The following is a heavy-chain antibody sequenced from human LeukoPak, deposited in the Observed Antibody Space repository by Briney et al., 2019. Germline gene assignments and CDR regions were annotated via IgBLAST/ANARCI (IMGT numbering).Heavy chain of an antibody. Sequence: SETLSLTCTVSGGSISSYYWSWIRQPAGKGLEWIGRIYTSGSTNYNPSLKSRVTMSVDTSKNQFSLKLSSVTAADTAVYYCARASGYCSSTRCFLDAFDIWGQGTMVTVSS. CDR1: GGSISSYY. CDR3: ARASGYCSSTRCFLDAFDI. CDR2: IYTSGST. J-gene: IGHJ3*02. V-gene: IGHV4-4*07. D-gene: IGHD2-2*01.